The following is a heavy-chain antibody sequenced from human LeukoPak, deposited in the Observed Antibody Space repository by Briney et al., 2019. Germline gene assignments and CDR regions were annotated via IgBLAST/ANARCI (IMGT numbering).Heavy chain of an antibody. D-gene: IGHD2-15*01. J-gene: IGHJ6*03. V-gene: IGHV1-2*02. Sequence: WASVKVSCKTSGFTFTGYYMHWVRQAPGQGLEWMGWINPNSGGTNYAQKFQGRVTMTRDTSISTAYMELSRLRSDDTAVYYCARRVVAANEYSYYYYYMDVWGKGTTVTVSS. CDR2: INPNSGGT. CDR1: GFTFTGYY. CDR3: ARRVVAANEYSYYYYYMDV.